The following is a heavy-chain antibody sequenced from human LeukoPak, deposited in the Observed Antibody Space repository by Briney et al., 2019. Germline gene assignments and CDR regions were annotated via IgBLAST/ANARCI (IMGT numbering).Heavy chain of an antibody. CDR3: ARAKFDRRDGYNLPLDY. J-gene: IGHJ4*02. V-gene: IGHV1-69*04. D-gene: IGHD5-24*01. CDR1: GGTFSSYA. CDR2: IIPILGIA. Sequence: ASVKVSCKASGGTFSSYAISWVRQAPGQGLEWMGRIIPILGIANYAQKFQGRVTITADKSTSTAYMELSSLRSEDTAVYYCARAKFDRRDGYNLPLDYRGQGTLVTVSS.